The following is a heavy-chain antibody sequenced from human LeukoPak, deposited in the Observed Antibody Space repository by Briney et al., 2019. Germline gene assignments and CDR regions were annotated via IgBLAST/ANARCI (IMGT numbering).Heavy chain of an antibody. Sequence: SETLSLTCAVYGGSFSGYYWSWIRQPPGKGLEWIGEINHSGSTNYNPSLKSRVTISVDTSKNQFSLKLSSVTAADTAVYYCAKDLRDIVVVPAAIEESFDAFDIWGQGTMVTVSS. CDR3: AKDLRDIVVVPAAIEESFDAFDI. D-gene: IGHD2-2*02. J-gene: IGHJ3*02. CDR2: INHSGST. CDR1: GGSFSGYY. V-gene: IGHV4-34*01.